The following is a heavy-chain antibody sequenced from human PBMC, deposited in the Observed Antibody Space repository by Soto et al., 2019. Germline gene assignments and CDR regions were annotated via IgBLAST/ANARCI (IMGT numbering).Heavy chain of an antibody. CDR1: CGSIRSLY. V-gene: IGHV4-59*08. CDR3: ARLDGYDHVFAY. CDR2: IYYSGST. J-gene: IGHJ4*02. Sequence: PSETLCLTWTVFCGSIRSLYWSWIRQPPGQGLEWIGYIYYSGSTNYNPSLKSRVTISVDTSKSQFSLRLSSVTAAGTVVYFCARLDGYDHVFAYLVQGALVTVSS. D-gene: IGHD5-12*01.